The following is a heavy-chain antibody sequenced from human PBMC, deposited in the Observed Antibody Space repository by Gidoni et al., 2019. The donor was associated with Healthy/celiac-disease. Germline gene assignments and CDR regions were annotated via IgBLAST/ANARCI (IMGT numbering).Heavy chain of an antibody. D-gene: IGHD3-3*01. CDR2: IKSKTDGGTT. J-gene: IGHJ4*02. V-gene: IGHV3-15*01. CDR1: GFTFSNAW. CDR3: TTGPIFDVWSGDY. Sequence: EVQLVESGGGLVKPGGSLSLSCAASGFTFSNAWMSWVRQAPGKGLERVGHIKSKTDGGTTDYAAPVKGRFTISRDDSKNTLYLQMNSLKTEDTAVYYCTTGPIFDVWSGDYWGQGTLVTVSS.